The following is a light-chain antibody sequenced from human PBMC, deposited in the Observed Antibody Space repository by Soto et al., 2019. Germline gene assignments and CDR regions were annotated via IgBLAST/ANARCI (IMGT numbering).Light chain of an antibody. CDR1: QSICSW. CDR3: QQYNSYSRT. Sequence: DIQMTQSPSTLSASVGDRVTITCRASQSICSWLAWYQQKPGKAPKLLIYKASSLESGVPSRFSGSGSGTEFTLTISSLQPDDFASYCCQQYNSYSRTFGQGTKVEIK. V-gene: IGKV1-5*03. CDR2: KAS. J-gene: IGKJ1*01.